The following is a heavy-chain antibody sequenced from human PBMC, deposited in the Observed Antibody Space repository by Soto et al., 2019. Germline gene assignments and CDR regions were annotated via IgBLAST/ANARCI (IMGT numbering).Heavy chain of an antibody. CDR3: ARVYPRSITIFGVVQPNDAFDI. J-gene: IGHJ3*02. CDR1: GFTFSSYW. D-gene: IGHD3-3*01. Sequence: GGSLRLSCAASGFTFSSYWRHWVRQAPGKGLVWVSRINSDGSSTSYADSVKGRFTISRDNAKNTLYLQMNSLRAEDTAVYYCARVYPRSITIFGVVQPNDAFDIWGQGTMVTVSS. CDR2: INSDGSST. V-gene: IGHV3-74*01.